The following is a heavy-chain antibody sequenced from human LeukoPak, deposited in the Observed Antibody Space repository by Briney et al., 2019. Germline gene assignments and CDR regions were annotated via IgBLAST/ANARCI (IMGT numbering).Heavy chain of an antibody. CDR1: GFTFSNYW. J-gene: IGHJ4*02. Sequence: GGSLRLSCAASGFTFSNYWMSWVRQTPGKGLEWVATIEQDGSEKYYVDSVKGRFTISRDNAKKSLFLQMNSLRADDTAVYYCARPSVLGSNTDYWGQGTLVTVSS. D-gene: IGHD4/OR15-4a*01. V-gene: IGHV3-7*01. CDR2: IEQDGSEK. CDR3: ARPSVLGSNTDY.